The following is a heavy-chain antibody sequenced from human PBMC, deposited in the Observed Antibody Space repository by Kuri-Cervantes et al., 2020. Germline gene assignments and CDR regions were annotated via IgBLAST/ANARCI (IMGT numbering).Heavy chain of an antibody. V-gene: IGHV3-43D*03. CDR3: AKDIDSSGMVPDY. CDR1: GFTFDDYA. CDR2: ISWDGGST. J-gene: IGHJ4*02. Sequence: GESLKISCAASGFTFDDYAMHWVRQAPGKGLEWVSLISWDGGSTYYADSVKGRFTISRDNSKNSLYLQMNSLRAEDTALYYCAKDIDSSGMVPDYWGQGTLVTVSS. D-gene: IGHD3-22*01.